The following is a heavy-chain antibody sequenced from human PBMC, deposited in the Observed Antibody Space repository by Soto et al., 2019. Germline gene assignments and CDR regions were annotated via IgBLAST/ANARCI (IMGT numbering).Heavy chain of an antibody. D-gene: IGHD5-18*01. CDR1: SGSISSNW. Sequence: QVQLQESGPRLVKPSGTLSLTCAVSSGSISSNWWSWVRQPPGKGLEYIREIYHSGITNYNPSLNGRVTMSVDKSKNHFSLDLSFVTAADTAVYYCSSQTYSYAWHHWGQGIQVTVSS. CDR3: SSQTYSYAWHH. CDR2: IYHSGIT. J-gene: IGHJ5*02. V-gene: IGHV4-4*02.